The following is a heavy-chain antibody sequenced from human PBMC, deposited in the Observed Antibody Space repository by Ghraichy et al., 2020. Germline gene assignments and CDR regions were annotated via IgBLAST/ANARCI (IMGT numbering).Heavy chain of an antibody. CDR1: GGSISSSSYY. Sequence: SETLSLTCTVSGGSISSSSYYWGWIRQPPGKGLEWIGNIYYSGSTYYNPSLQSRVTISVDTSKNQFSLKLSSMTAADTAVYYCARHENEYSGSYFRYYYYGMDVWGQGTTVTVSS. CDR2: IYYSGST. J-gene: IGHJ6*02. D-gene: IGHD1-26*01. CDR3: ARHENEYSGSYFRYYYYGMDV. V-gene: IGHV4-39*01.